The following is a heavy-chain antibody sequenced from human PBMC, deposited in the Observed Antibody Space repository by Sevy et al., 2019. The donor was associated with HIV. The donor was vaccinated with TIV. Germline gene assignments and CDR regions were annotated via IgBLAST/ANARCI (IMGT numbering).Heavy chain of an antibody. D-gene: IGHD2-21*02. Sequence: GGSLRLSCAASGFIFSSYAMSWVRQSPGKGLEWVSSISGSGGDTYYADSVKGRFTISRDNSKDTLFLQMNSLTPEDTAVYYCARGGGYCGGDCYSIDYWGQGALVTVSS. CDR2: ISGSGGDT. J-gene: IGHJ4*02. CDR1: GFIFSSYA. CDR3: ARGGGYCGGDCYSIDY. V-gene: IGHV3-23*01.